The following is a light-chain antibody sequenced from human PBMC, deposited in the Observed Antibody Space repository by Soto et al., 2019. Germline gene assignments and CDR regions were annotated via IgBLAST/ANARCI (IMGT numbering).Light chain of an antibody. J-gene: IGLJ1*01. Sequence: QSVLTQPPSVSGTPGQRVIIACSVSRSNIGSNSVNWYQQLPGTAPKLLIYINDQRPSGVPDRFSGSTSGTSVSLAISGLQSEDEADYYCASWDDRLKGYVFGTGTKVTVL. V-gene: IGLV1-44*01. CDR1: RSNIGSNS. CDR3: ASWDDRLKGYV. CDR2: IND.